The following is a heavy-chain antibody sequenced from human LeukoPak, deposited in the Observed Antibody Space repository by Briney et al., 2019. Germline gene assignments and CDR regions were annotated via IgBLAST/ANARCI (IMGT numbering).Heavy chain of an antibody. V-gene: IGHV1-69*01. Sequence: GASVKVPCKASGGTFSSYAISWVRQAPGQGLEWMGGIIPIFGTANYAQKFQGRVTITADESTSTAYMELSSLRSEDTAVYYCARVRYDSSGLLYYYMDVWGKGTTVTVSS. CDR2: IIPIFGTA. CDR3: ARVRYDSSGLLYYYMDV. CDR1: GGTFSSYA. D-gene: IGHD3-22*01. J-gene: IGHJ6*03.